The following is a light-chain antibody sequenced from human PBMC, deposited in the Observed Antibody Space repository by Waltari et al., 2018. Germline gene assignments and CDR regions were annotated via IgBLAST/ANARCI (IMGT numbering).Light chain of an antibody. CDR2: DVS. V-gene: IGLV2-14*01. Sequence: QSALTQPASRSGSPGQSTPIHCTATSSDVVGYNYASWYQQYPGKAPKLMIFDVSNRPSGVSNRFAGSKSGNTASLTISGLQPEDEADYYCSSYTSIKTLAFGGGTKLTVL. CDR1: SSDVVGYNY. CDR3: SSYTSIKTLA. J-gene: IGLJ2*01.